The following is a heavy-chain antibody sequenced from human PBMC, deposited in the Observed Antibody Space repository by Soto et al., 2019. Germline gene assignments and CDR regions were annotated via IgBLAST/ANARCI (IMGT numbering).Heavy chain of an antibody. V-gene: IGHV3-21*01. CDR2: ISSSSSYI. D-gene: IGHD4-17*01. Sequence: GGSLRLSCAASGFTFSSYSMNWVRQAPGKGLEWVSSISSSSSYIYYADSVKGRFTISRDNAKNSLYLQMNSLRAEDTAVYYCARVRYDYGDYYYDAFDIWGQGTMVTVSS. CDR3: ARVRYDYGDYYYDAFDI. J-gene: IGHJ3*02. CDR1: GFTFSSYS.